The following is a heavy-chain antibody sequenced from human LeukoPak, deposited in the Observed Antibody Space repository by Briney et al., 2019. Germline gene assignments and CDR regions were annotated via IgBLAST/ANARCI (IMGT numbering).Heavy chain of an antibody. CDR3: AREFSADYYDSSGYIFDY. J-gene: IGHJ4*02. D-gene: IGHD3-22*01. V-gene: IGHV1-2*02. CDR2: TNPNSGGT. Sequence: ASVKVSCKASGYTFTGYYMHWVRQAPGQGLEWMGWTNPNSGGTNYAQKFQGRVTMTRDTSISTAYMELSRLRSDDTAVYYCAREFSADYYDSSGYIFDYWGQGTLVTVSS. CDR1: GYTFTGYY.